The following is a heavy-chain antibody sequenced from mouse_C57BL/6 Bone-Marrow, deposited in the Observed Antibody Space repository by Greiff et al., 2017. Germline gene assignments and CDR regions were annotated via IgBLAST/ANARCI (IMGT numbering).Heavy chain of an antibody. Sequence: QVQLQQSGAELVMPGASVKLSCKASGYTFTSYWMHWVKQRPGQGLEWIGELDPSDSYTNYNQKFKGKSTLTVDKSSSTAYMQLSRLTSEDSAVYYCARRGLFYGAMDYWGQGTSVTVSS. CDR3: ARRGLFYGAMDY. J-gene: IGHJ4*01. CDR2: LDPSDSYT. CDR1: GYTFTSYW. V-gene: IGHV1-69*01. D-gene: IGHD1-1*01.